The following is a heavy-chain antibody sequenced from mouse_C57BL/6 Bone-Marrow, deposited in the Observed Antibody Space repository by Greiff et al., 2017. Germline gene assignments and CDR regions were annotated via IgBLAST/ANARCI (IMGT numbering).Heavy chain of an antibody. J-gene: IGHJ3*01. CDR1: GYTFTSYG. Sequence: VQRVESGAELARPGASVKLSCKASGYTFTSYGISWVKQRTGQGLEWIGEIYPRSGNTYYNEKFKGKATLTADKSSSTAYMELRSLTSEDSAVYFWARYYYGSSLLAYWGQGTLVTVSA. CDR2: IYPRSGNT. V-gene: IGHV1-81*01. CDR3: ARYYYGSSLLAY. D-gene: IGHD1-1*01.